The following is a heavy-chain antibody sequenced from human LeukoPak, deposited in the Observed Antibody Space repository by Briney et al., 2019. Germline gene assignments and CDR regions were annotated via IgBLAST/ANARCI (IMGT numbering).Heavy chain of an antibody. CDR3: AREYYDSSAYNQEAIDY. CDR1: GYTFTSYG. V-gene: IGHV1-2*02. Sequence: ASVKVSCKASGYTFTSYGISWVRQVPGQGLEWLGWINPNSGGTNYAQKFQGRVTMTRDTSSSTAYMELSRLRSDDTAVYYCAREYYDSSAYNQEAIDYWGQGTLVTVSS. D-gene: IGHD3-22*01. CDR2: INPNSGGT. J-gene: IGHJ4*02.